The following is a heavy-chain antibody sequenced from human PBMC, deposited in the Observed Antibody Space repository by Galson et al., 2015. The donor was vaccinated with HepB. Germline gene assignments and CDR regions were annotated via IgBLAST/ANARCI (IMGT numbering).Heavy chain of an antibody. Sequence: SVKVSCKASGYTFTSYAMNWVRQAPGQGLEWMGWINTNTGNPTYAQGFTGRFVFSLDTSVSTAYLQISSLKAEDTAVYYCARDHSHEQYYDFWSGPLAPDYWGQGTLVTVSS. V-gene: IGHV7-4-1*02. D-gene: IGHD3-3*01. CDR1: GYTFTSYA. CDR3: ARDHSHEQYYDFWSGPLAPDY. J-gene: IGHJ4*02. CDR2: INTNTGNP.